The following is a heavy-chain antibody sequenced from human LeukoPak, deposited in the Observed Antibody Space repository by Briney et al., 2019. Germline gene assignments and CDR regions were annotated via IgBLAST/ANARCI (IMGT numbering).Heavy chain of an antibody. V-gene: IGHV1-58*01. D-gene: IGHD4-17*01. CDR2: IVVGSGNT. CDR1: GFTFTSSA. Sequence: ASVKVSCKASGFTFTSSAVQWVRQARGQRLEWIGWIVVGSGNTNYAQKFKERVTITRDMSTSTAYMELSSLRSEDTAVYYCAADSVSYGDYRDWYFDYWGQGTLVTVSS. CDR3: AADSVSYGDYRDWYFDY. J-gene: IGHJ4*02.